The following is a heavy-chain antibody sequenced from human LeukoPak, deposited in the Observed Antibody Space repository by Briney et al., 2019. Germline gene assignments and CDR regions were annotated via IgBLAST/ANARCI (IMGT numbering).Heavy chain of an antibody. V-gene: IGHV4-61*08. CDR1: GGSVSSPDSC. Sequence: SETLSLTCIVSGGSVSSPDSCWSWIRQPPGRGLEWIGNVYYIGTTTYNSSLKTRVTISVDTSKNQFSLEVTSVTAADTAVNYCARNTSSSPWFDPWGQGTLVTVSS. J-gene: IGHJ5*02. CDR3: ARNTSSSPWFDP. D-gene: IGHD6-6*01. CDR2: VYYIGTT.